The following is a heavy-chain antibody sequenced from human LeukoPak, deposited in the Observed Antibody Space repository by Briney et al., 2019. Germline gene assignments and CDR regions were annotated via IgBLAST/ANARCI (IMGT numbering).Heavy chain of an antibody. CDR3: AKYRYDSSGGRNFDY. Sequence: PGGSLRLSCEASVYTFSSYSMTCVRQAPGKGLEWVSVISSSGGVTHYADSVRGRFTISRDNSKNTLYLQMNSLRAEDTALYYCAKYRYDSSGGRNFDYWGQGILVTVSS. J-gene: IGHJ4*02. CDR2: ISSSGGVT. V-gene: IGHV3-23*01. D-gene: IGHD3-22*01. CDR1: VYTFSSYS.